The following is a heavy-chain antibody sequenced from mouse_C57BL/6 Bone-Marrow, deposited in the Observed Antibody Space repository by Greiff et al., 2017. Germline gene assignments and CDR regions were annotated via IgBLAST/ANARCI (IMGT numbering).Heavy chain of an antibody. CDR2: IDPENGDT. D-gene: IGHD2-3*01. Sequence: DVQLVESGAELVRPGASVKLSCTASGFNIKDDYMHWVKQRPEQGLEWIGWIDPENGDTEYASKFQGKATITADTSSNTAYLQLSSLTSEDTAVYYCTTGYYPYWYFDVWGTGTTVTVSS. V-gene: IGHV14-4*01. J-gene: IGHJ1*03. CDR3: TTGYYPYWYFDV. CDR1: GFNIKDDY.